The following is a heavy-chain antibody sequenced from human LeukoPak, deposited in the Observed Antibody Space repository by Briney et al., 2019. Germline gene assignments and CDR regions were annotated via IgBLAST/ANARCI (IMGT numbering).Heavy chain of an antibody. CDR1: GFIFSAYA. J-gene: IGHJ4*02. V-gene: IGHV3-23*01. D-gene: IGHD5-12*01. CDR3: AKDGQWLRSNYFDN. CDR2: ISGSGGNT. Sequence: PGGSLRLSCAPSGFIFSAYAMSWVRQAPGKGPEWVASISGSGGNTYHADSVKGRFTISRDNSQNTVYLQMNSLTAEDTAVYCCAKDGQWLRSNYFDNWGQGTLVTVSS.